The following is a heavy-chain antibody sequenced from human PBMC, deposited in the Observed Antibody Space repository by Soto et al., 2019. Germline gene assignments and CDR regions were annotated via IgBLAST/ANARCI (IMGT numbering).Heavy chain of an antibody. CDR1: GGSISNYF. J-gene: IGHJ4*02. V-gene: IGHV4-4*07. CDR3: ARGGQDFWSGTFDY. D-gene: IGHD3-3*01. CDR2: IDNSGST. Sequence: PAETLSLTCTVSGGSISNYFCNWIRQAAGKGLEWIGRIDNSGSTNYNPSLKSRITMSEDTSRNQFYLKLNSVTAADTAVYYCARGGQDFWSGTFDYWGQGALVTVSS.